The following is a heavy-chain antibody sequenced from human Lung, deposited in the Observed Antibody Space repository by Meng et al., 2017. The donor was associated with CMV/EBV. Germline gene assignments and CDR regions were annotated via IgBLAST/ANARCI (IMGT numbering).Heavy chain of an antibody. D-gene: IGHD3-3*01. V-gene: IGHV4-61*01. CDR1: GGSVSTSSSY. CDR3: ARGFYDFWSGFGAVDY. J-gene: IGHJ4*02. Sequence: GSLRLSCTVSGGSVSTSSSYWSWIRQPPGKGLEWIGFIYNSGSTNDNPSLKSRVTISVDTSKNQFSLKLTSVTVADTAVYYCARGFYDFWSGFGAVDYWXQGTXVTVSS. CDR2: IYNSGST.